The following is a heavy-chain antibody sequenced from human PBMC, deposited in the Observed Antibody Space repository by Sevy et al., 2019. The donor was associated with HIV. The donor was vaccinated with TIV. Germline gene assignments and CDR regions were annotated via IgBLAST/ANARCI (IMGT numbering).Heavy chain of an antibody. J-gene: IGHJ3*02. D-gene: IGHD6-13*01. CDR3: ARAVSSSSWRYAFDI. CDR2: INSDGSST. CDR1: GFTFSSYW. V-gene: IGHV3-74*01. Sequence: GGYLRLSCAASGFTFSSYWMHWVRQAPGKGLVWVSRINSDGSSTSYADSVKGRFTISRDNAKNTLYLQMNSLRAEDTAVYYCARAVSSSSWRYAFDIWGQGTMVTVSS.